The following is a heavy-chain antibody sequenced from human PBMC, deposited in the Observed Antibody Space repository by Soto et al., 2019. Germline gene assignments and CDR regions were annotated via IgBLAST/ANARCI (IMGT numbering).Heavy chain of an antibody. CDR1: GGTFRSYA. V-gene: IGHV1-69*13. J-gene: IGHJ6*02. CDR2: IIPIFGTA. CDR3: ARDANYYYGMDV. Sequence: SVKVSCKASGGTFRSYAISWVRQAPGQGLEWMGGIIPIFGTANYAQKFQGRVTITSDESTSTAYMELSSLRSEDTAVYYCARDANYYYGMDVWGQGTTVTVSS.